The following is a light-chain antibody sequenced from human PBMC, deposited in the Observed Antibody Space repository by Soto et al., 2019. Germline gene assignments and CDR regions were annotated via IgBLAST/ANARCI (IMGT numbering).Light chain of an antibody. Sequence: QSALTQPASVSGSPGQSITISCTGTSSDIGGYNSVSWYQQRPGKAPKLMIYDVSNRPSGVSNRFSGSKSGNTASLTISGLRADDESEYYCCSYTSSSTRVFGGGTKLTVL. CDR3: CSYTSSSTRV. V-gene: IGLV2-14*01. CDR2: DVS. CDR1: SSDIGGYNS. J-gene: IGLJ2*01.